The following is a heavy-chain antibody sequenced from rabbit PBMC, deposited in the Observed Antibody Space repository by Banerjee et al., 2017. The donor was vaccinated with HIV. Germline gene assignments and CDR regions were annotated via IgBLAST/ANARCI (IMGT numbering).Heavy chain of an antibody. V-gene: IGHV1S45*01. J-gene: IGHJ4*01. CDR2: IYAGSSGST. CDR3: ARSYAGYAGYGYCPNL. CDR1: GFSFSSSYW. D-gene: IGHD8-1*01. Sequence: QEQLEESGGDLVKPEGSLTLTCTASGFSFSSSYWICWVRQAPGKGLEWIACIYAGSSGSTYYASWAKGRFTISKTSSTTVTLQMTSLTAADTATYFCARSYAGYAGYGYCPNLWGQGTLVTVS.